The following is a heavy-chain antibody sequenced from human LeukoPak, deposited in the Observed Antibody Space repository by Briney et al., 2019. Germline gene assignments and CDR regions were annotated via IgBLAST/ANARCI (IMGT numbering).Heavy chain of an antibody. CDR2: IYYSGST. V-gene: IGHV4-59*12. CDR3: ARRRRLLWFGELLGGPIDY. J-gene: IGHJ4*02. D-gene: IGHD3-10*01. Sequence: SETLSLTCTVSGGSISSYYWSWIRQPPGKGLEWIGYIYYSGSTNYNPSLKSRVTISVDTSKNQFSLKLSSVTAADTAVYYCARRRRLLWFGELLGGPIDYWGQGTLVTVSS. CDR1: GGSISSYY.